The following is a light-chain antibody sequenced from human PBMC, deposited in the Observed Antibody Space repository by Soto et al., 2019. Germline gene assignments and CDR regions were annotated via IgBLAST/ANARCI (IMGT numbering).Light chain of an antibody. CDR1: SSNIGAGYD. V-gene: IGLV1-40*01. CDR3: QSYDSSLSGLX. Sequence: QSVLTQPPSVSGAPGQRVTISCTGSSSNIGAGYDVHWYQQLPGTAPKLLIYGNSNRPSGVPDRFSGSKSGTSASLAITGLQAEDEADYYCQSYDSSLSGLXXGTXXKVTVL. CDR2: GNS. J-gene: IGLJ1*01.